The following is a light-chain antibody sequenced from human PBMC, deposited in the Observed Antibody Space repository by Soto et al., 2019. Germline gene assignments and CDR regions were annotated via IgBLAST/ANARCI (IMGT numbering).Light chain of an antibody. CDR2: GAS. Sequence: EIVLTQSPATLSVSAGERATLSFRASQSVSGSLAWYQQKPAQAPRLLIYGASSRATGIPARFSGSGSGTDFTLTISSLEPEDFAVYYCLQRSKWPPTFGQGTKVDIK. CDR3: LQRSKWPPT. V-gene: IGKV3-11*01. J-gene: IGKJ1*01. CDR1: QSVSGS.